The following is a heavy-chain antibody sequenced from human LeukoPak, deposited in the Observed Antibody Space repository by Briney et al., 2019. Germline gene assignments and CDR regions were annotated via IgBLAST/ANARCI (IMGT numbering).Heavy chain of an antibody. CDR2: IKEDGSVK. CDR1: GFTVSSNY. D-gene: IGHD1-26*01. CDR3: ARALKGVRRRIAGDTTFEYYYYMDV. J-gene: IGHJ6*03. V-gene: IGHV3-7*01. Sequence: GGSLRLSCAASGFTVSSNYMSWVRQAPGKGLKWVANIKEDGSVKYYVDSVKGRFTISRDNAKNSLYLQMNSLRAEDTAVYYCARALKGVRRRIAGDTTFEYYYYMDVWGKGTTGTISS.